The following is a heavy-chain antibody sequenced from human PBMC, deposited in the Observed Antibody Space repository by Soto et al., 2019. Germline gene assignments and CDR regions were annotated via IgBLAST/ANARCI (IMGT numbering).Heavy chain of an antibody. CDR2: MWYDGTNK. D-gene: IGHD3-16*01. J-gene: IGHJ3*02. Sequence: QVQLVESGGGVVQPGRSLRLSCAASGFTFRIYSMHWVRQSPGKGLEWVAVMWYDGTNKYYGESVKGRFTISRDNSENTLYLQMNSLRVEDTAVYYCARDATFGTKGGSFDIWGHGTLVTVPS. CDR1: GFTFRIYS. V-gene: IGHV3-33*01. CDR3: ARDATFGTKGGSFDI.